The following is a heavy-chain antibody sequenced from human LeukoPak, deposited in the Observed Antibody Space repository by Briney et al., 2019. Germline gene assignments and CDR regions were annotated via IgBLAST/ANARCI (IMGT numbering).Heavy chain of an antibody. CDR2: MNPNSGNT. D-gene: IGHD3-22*01. J-gene: IGHJ4*02. Sequence: ASVKVSCKASGYTFTSYDINWVRQATGQGPEWMGWMNPNSGNTGYAQKFQGRVTMTRNTSISTAYMELSSLRSEDTAVYYCARYYYDSSGYYSFDYWGQGTLVTVSS. CDR1: GYTFTSYD. CDR3: ARYYYDSSGYYSFDY. V-gene: IGHV1-8*01.